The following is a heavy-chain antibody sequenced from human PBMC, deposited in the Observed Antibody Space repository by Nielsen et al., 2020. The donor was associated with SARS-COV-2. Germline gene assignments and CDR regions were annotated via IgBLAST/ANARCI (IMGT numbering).Heavy chain of an antibody. J-gene: IGHJ6*03. D-gene: IGHD6-13*01. CDR2: IYYSGST. CDR3: ARSQQLRYIYYYYYMDV. Sequence: SETLSLTCTVSGGSISSSSYYWGWIRQPPGKGLEWIGSIYYSGSTYYNPSLKSRVTISVDTSKNQFSLKLSSVTAADTAVYYCARSQQLRYIYYYYYMDVWGKGTTVTVSS. V-gene: IGHV4-39*07. CDR1: GGSISSSSYY.